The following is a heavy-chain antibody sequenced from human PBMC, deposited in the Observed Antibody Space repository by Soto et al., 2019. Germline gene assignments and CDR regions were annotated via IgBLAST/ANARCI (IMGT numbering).Heavy chain of an antibody. D-gene: IGHD6-19*01. CDR3: AGGSGGYHY. CDR1: GGSISSYY. J-gene: IGHJ4*02. Sequence: QVQLQESGPGLVKPSETLSLTCTVSGGSISSYYWSWIRQPPGKGLEWIGYIYSSGSTNYNPSLKXRXTXXVDTAKNQFSLELSSVTAADTAVYYCAGGSGGYHYWGQGTLVTVSS. CDR2: IYSSGST. V-gene: IGHV4-59*01.